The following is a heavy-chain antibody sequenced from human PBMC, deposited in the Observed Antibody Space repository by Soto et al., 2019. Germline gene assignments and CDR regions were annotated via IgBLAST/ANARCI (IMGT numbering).Heavy chain of an antibody. CDR1: GFTFSRYA. Sequence: PGGSLRLSCAVSGFTFSRYAMSGVRQAPGKGLEWVSGISGSGGSTYSADSVKGRFTISRDNSKNTLYLQMNSLRAEDTAVYYCAKDRKSGSGWYWDYWGQGTLVTVSS. D-gene: IGHD6-19*01. CDR3: AKDRKSGSGWYWDY. CDR2: ISGSGGST. J-gene: IGHJ4*02. V-gene: IGHV3-23*01.